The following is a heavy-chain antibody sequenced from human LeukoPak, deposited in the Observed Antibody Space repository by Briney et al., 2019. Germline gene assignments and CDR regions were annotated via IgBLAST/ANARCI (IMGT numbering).Heavy chain of an antibody. CDR1: GGSFSGYY. CDR3: ARGFPPYSYYTLEV. V-gene: IGHV4-34*01. Sequence: SETLSLTCAVYGGSFSGYYWSWIRQPPGKGLEWIGEINHSGSTNYNPSLKSRVTISVDTSKNQFSLKLSSVTAADTAVYYCARGFPPYSYYTLEVWGQGTTVTVSS. J-gene: IGHJ6*02. CDR2: INHSGST.